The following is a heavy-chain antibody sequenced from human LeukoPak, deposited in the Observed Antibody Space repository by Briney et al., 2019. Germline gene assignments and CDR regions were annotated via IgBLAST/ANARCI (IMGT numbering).Heavy chain of an antibody. CDR3: AKPQWLTNDAFDI. CDR2: ISGSGGGT. CDR1: GFTFSSYA. D-gene: IGHD6-19*01. Sequence: GGSLRLSCAASGFTFSSYAMSWVRQAPERGLEWVSAISGSGGGTYYADSVKGRFTISRDNSKNTLYLQMNSLRAEDTAIYYCAKPQWLTNDAFDIWGLGTVGTVSS. J-gene: IGHJ3*02. V-gene: IGHV3-23*01.